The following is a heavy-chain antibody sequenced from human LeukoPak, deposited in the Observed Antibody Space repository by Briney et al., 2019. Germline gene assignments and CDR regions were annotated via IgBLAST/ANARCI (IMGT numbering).Heavy chain of an antibody. Sequence: SETLSLTCTVSGVSISSSSYYWGWIRQPPGKGLEWIGSIYYSGSTYYNPSLKSRVTISVDTSKNQFSLKLSSVTAADTAVYYCARIEGGSYPFDYWGQGTLVTVSS. CDR3: ARIEGGSYPFDY. D-gene: IGHD1-26*01. CDR1: GVSISSSSYY. CDR2: IYYSGST. J-gene: IGHJ4*02. V-gene: IGHV4-39*01.